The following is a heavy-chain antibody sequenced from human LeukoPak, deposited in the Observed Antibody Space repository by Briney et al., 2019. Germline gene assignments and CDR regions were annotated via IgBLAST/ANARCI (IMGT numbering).Heavy chain of an antibody. J-gene: IGHJ4*02. CDR1: GYLFTSYW. D-gene: IGHD5-12*01. V-gene: IGHV5-51*01. Sequence: GESLKISCKDSGYLFTSYWIAWVRQRPGKGLEWMGVIYPGDSDTRYSPSFQGQVTISADKSISTAYLQWSSLKASDTAIYYCARDRYSAYDWNYWGQGTLVTVSS. CDR2: IYPGDSDT. CDR3: ARDRYSAYDWNY.